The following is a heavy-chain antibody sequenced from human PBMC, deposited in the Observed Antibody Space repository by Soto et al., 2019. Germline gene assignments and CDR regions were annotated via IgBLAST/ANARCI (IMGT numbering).Heavy chain of an antibody. V-gene: IGHV1-69*13. CDR1: GGTFSSYA. CDR2: IIPIFGTA. D-gene: IGHD6-19*01. CDR3: ARKLPTVAFSSDCVYYYYGMDV. J-gene: IGHJ6*02. Sequence: SVKVSCKASGGTFSSYAISWVRQAPGQGLEWMGGIIPIFGTANYAQKLQGRVTITADESTSTAYMELSSLRSEDTAVCYCARKLPTVAFSSDCVYYYYGMDVWGQGTTVTVS.